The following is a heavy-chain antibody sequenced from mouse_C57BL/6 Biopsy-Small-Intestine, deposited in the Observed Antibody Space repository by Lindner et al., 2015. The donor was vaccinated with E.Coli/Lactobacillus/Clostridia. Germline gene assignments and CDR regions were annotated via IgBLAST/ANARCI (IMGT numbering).Heavy chain of an antibody. Sequence: VQLQESGAELVKPGASVKLSCKASGYTFTSYWMHWVKQRPGQGLEWIGEINPSNGGTNYNEKFKSKATLTVDKSSSTAYMQLSSLTSEDSAVYYCTIAYYYDGGYGAYWGQGTLVTVSA. D-gene: IGHD1-1*01. V-gene: IGHV1S16*01. CDR3: TIAYYYDGGYGAY. J-gene: IGHJ3*01. CDR1: GYTFTSYW. CDR2: INPSNGGT.